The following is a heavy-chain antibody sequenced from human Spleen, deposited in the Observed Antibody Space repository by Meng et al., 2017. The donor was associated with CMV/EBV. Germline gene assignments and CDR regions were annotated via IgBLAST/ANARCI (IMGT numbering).Heavy chain of an antibody. J-gene: IGHJ4*02. CDR3: ARNAGIAAPLY. CDR1: GYTFINYG. CDR2: ISAYNGNT. V-gene: IGHV1-18*01. Sequence: ASVKVSCKASGYTFINYGISWVRQAPGQGLEWMGWISAYNGNTNYAQKFQGRVTVTTDTSTSTAYMELRSLRSDDTAVYYCARNAGIAAPLYWGQGTLVTVSS. D-gene: IGHD6-6*01.